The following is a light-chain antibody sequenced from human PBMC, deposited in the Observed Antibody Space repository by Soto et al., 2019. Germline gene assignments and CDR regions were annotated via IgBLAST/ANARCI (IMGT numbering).Light chain of an antibody. V-gene: IGLV1-40*01. J-gene: IGLJ3*02. CDR2: GNS. Sequence: QSVLTQPPSVSGAPGQRVTISCTGSSSNIGADYDVHWYQQLPGTAPKLLIYGNSNRPSRVPERFSGSKSGTSASLAITGLQAEDEADYYCQSYDSSLSAVVFGGGTKLTVL. CDR3: QSYDSSLSAVV. CDR1: SSNIGADYD.